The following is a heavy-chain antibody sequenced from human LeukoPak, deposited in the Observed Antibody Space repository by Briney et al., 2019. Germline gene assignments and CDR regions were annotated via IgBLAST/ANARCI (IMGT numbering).Heavy chain of an antibody. Sequence: PGGSLRLSCAASGFTFSSYEMNWVRQAPGKGLEWVSYISSSGSTIYYADSVKGRFTISRDNAKNSLYLQVNSLRAEDTAVYYCARGCDYGSGSYSHFDYWGQGTLVTVSS. CDR3: ARGCDYGSGSYSHFDY. V-gene: IGHV3-48*03. D-gene: IGHD3-10*01. J-gene: IGHJ4*02. CDR1: GFTFSSYE. CDR2: ISSSGSTI.